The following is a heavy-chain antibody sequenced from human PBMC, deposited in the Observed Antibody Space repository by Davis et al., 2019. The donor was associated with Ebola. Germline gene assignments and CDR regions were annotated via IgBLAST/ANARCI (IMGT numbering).Heavy chain of an antibody. D-gene: IGHD3-10*01. CDR2: IKQDGSEK. J-gene: IGHJ4*02. CDR1: GFISSSYW. CDR3: ARDRGAGGSDY. Sequence: GESLKISCAASGFISSSYWMSWVRQAPGKGLEWVANIKQDGSEKYYVDSVKGRFTISRDNAKNSLYLQMNSLRAEDTAVYYCARDRGAGGSDYWGQGTLVTVSS. V-gene: IGHV3-7*01.